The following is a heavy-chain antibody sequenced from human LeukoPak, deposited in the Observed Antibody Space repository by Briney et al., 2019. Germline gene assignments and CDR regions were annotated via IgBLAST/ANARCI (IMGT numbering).Heavy chain of an antibody. D-gene: IGHD4-17*01. Sequence: GGSLRLSCAASGFTFSSYSMNWVRQAPGKGLEWVSSISSSSSYIYYADSVKGRFTISRDNAKNSLYLQMNSLRAEDTAVYYCARVTTGGGYGDYGLLYWYFDLWGRGTLVTVSS. J-gene: IGHJ2*01. CDR3: ARVTTGGGYGDYGLLYWYFDL. V-gene: IGHV3-21*01. CDR1: GFTFSSYS. CDR2: ISSSSSYI.